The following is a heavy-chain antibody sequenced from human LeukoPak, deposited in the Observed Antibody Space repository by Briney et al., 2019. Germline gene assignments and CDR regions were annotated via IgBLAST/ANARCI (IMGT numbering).Heavy chain of an antibody. D-gene: IGHD6-19*01. CDR1: RFTLSNYW. CDR3: VRDGSGYDY. Sequence: GGSLRLSCAASRFTLSNYWMSWVRQPAGKGLEWVANINQGGSEKYYLNSVKGRFTISRDNAKNSLYLQMNSLRADDTAIYYCVRDGSGYDYWGQGTLVTVSS. J-gene: IGHJ4*02. V-gene: IGHV3-7*05. CDR2: INQGGSEK.